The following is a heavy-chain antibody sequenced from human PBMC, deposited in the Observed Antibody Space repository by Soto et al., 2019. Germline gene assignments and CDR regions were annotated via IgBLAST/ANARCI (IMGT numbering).Heavy chain of an antibody. J-gene: IGHJ4*02. Sequence: QVQLVESGGGVVQPGGSLRLSCAASGFSFSDYAMHWVRQAPGKGLEWITIISYDGSNKFYADSVKGRFTISRDNSKNTLWLQLNSLRAEDSALYYCARDLDYYDTTGAPLFDYWGQGTLVTVSS. CDR3: ARDLDYYDTTGAPLFDY. D-gene: IGHD3-22*01. CDR2: ISYDGSNK. CDR1: GFSFSDYA. V-gene: IGHV3-30-3*01.